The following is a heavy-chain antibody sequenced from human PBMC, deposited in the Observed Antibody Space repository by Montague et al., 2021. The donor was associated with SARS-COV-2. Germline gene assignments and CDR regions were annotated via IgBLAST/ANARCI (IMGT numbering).Heavy chain of an antibody. CDR2: IYWDDDK. V-gene: IGHV2-5*02. D-gene: IGHD3-10*01. CDR1: GFSLSTSGAG. CDR3: AHRLVRHYGINSHFGCPFDS. Sequence: PALVKPTQTLTLTCTFSGFSLSTSGAGVGWIRQPPGKALEWLALIYWDDDKRYSPSLKTRLTITKDTSKNQVVLTMTNMDPVDTGTYYCAHRLVRHYGINSHFGCPFDSWGQGTLVTVSS. J-gene: IGHJ4*02.